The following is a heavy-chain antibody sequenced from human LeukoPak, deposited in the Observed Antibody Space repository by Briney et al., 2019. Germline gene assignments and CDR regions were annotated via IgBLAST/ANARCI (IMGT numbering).Heavy chain of an antibody. J-gene: IGHJ4*02. CDR3: AGSQINYYDSSGYYSV. V-gene: IGHV4-59*01. CDR2: IYYSGST. Sequence: SETLSLTCTVSGGSISSYYWSWIRQPPGKGLEWIGYIYYSGSTNYNPSLKRRVTISVDTSKNQFSLKLSSLTAADTAVYYCAGSQINYYDSSGYYSVWGQGTLVTVSS. D-gene: IGHD3-22*01. CDR1: GGSISSYY.